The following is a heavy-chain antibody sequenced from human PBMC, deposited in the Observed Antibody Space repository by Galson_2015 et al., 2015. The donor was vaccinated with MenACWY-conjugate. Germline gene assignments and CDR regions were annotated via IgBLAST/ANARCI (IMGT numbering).Heavy chain of an antibody. D-gene: IGHD1-26*01. CDR3: ARLWFSATPYFDY. V-gene: IGHV5-51*01. CDR2: VYPGDSDT. CDR1: GYSFSNYW. J-gene: IGHJ4*02. Sequence: QSGAEVTKPGESLKISCQVSGYSFSNYWIGWVRQMPGKGLEWMGIVYPGDSDTRYSPSFQGQVTISADKSISTAYLQWSSLKASDSAIYYCARLWFSATPYFDYWGQGTLVSVSS.